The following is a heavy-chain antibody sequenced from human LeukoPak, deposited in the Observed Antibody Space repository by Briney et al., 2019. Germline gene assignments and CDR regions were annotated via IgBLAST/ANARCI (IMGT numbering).Heavy chain of an antibody. J-gene: IGHJ4*02. D-gene: IGHD5-18*01. CDR2: ISGSGVST. V-gene: IGHV3-23*01. CDR1: GFTFSSSA. CDR3: AREYSYGSLYYFDY. Sequence: GGSLRLSCAASGFTFSSSAMSWVRQAPGKGLEWVSGISGSGVSTYYADSVKGRFTISRDNAKNSLYLQMNSLRAEDTAVYYCAREYSYGSLYYFDYWGQGTLVTVSS.